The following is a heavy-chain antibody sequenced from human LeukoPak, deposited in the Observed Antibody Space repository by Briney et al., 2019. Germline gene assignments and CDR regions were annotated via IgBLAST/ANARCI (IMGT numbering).Heavy chain of an antibody. CDR1: GFAFGDSR. CDR3: AKSRRDF. J-gene: IGHJ4*02. V-gene: IGHV3-74*01. CDR2: ITRDGSST. Sequence: GGSLRPSCVASGFAFGDSRMHWVRQAPGKGLEWVSRITRDGSSTAYADSVKGRFTVSRDNARTTLYLQMNSLRVEDTAVYFCAKSRRDFWGQGTLVTVSS.